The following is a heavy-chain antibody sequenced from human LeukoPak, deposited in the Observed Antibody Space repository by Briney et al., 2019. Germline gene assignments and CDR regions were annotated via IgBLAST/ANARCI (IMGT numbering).Heavy chain of an antibody. CDR1: GGSISSGGYY. CDR3: ARVSPYYDILTGTTLGAFDI. CDR2: IYYSGST. V-gene: IGHV4-31*03. D-gene: IGHD3-9*01. J-gene: IGHJ3*02. Sequence: SQTLSLTCTVSGGSISSGGYYWSWIRQHPGKGLEWIGYIYYSGSTYYNPSLKRRVNISVDTSKNQFSLKLRSVTAADTAVYYCARVSPYYDILTGTTLGAFDIWGQGTMVTVSS.